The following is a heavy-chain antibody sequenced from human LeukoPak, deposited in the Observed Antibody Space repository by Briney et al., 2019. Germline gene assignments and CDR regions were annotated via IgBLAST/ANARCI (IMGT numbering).Heavy chain of an antibody. CDR2: ISSSGSTI. D-gene: IGHD3-22*01. CDR1: GFTFSDYY. CDR3: AKEGYYDSSNYYYVDGAFDI. Sequence: PGGSLRLSCAASGFTFSDYYMSWIRQAPGKGLEWVSYISSSGSTIYYADSVKGRFTISRDNAKNSLYLQMNSLRAEDTAVYYCAKEGYYDSSNYYYVDGAFDIWGQGTMVTVSS. V-gene: IGHV3-11*01. J-gene: IGHJ3*02.